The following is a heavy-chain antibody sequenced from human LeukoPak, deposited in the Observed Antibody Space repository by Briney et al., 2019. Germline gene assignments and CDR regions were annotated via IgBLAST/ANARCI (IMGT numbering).Heavy chain of an antibody. D-gene: IGHD1-26*01. CDR3: TRGGRSTSYYWQY. J-gene: IGHJ4*02. V-gene: IGHV3-7*01. CDR1: QLTFSSYC. Sequence: GGSLRLSCAAYQLTFSSYCMTWVRHGPGKGLEWVATINKDGTEKYYVDSVKGRFTISRDNVENSLYLHMDSLRAEDTAVYYCTRGGRSTSYYWQYWGQGTLVTVSS. CDR2: INKDGTEK.